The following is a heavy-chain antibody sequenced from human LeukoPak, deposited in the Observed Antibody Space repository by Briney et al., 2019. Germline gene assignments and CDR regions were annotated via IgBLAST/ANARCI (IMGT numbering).Heavy chain of an antibody. Sequence: PGGSLRLSCAASGFTFDDYAMHWVRQAPGKGLEWVSGISWNSGSIGYADSVKGRFTISRDNAKNSLYLQMNSLRAEDTALYYCVRQGRHGYYYDSSGDFDYWGRGTLVTVSS. V-gene: IGHV3-9*01. CDR2: ISWNSGSI. J-gene: IGHJ4*02. D-gene: IGHD3-22*01. CDR1: GFTFDDYA. CDR3: VRQGRHGYYYDSSGDFDY.